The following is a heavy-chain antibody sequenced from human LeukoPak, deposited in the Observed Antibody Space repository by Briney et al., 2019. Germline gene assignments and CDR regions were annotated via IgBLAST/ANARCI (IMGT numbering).Heavy chain of an antibody. CDR2: ISGSGGST. CDR1: GFTFSSYA. V-gene: IGHV3-23*01. D-gene: IGHD4-11*01. CDR3: ASASNKKYYFES. Sequence: GGSLRLSCAASGFTFSSYAMHWVRQAPGKGLEWVSAISGSGGSTYYADSVKGRFTISRDSSKNTLYLQMNSLRGEDTAVYYCASASNKKYYFESWGQGTLVTVSS. J-gene: IGHJ4*02.